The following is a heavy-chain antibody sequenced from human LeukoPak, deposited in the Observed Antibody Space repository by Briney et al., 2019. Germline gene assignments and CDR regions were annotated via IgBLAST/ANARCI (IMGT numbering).Heavy chain of an antibody. CDR1: GFTFSTYW. J-gene: IGHJ2*01. CDR2: INQDGSQK. Sequence: GGSLRLSCAASGFTFSTYWMTWVRQAPGKGLEWVASINQDGSQKYYVESLKGRFTISRDNAKNSHYLQMNSLRAEDTAVYYCARKGWYSDLWGRGTLVSVSS. CDR3: ARKGWYSDL. V-gene: IGHV3-7*01.